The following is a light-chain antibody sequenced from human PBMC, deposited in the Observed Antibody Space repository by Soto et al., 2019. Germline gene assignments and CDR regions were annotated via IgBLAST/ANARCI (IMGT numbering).Light chain of an antibody. Sequence: QSVLTQPPSVFGAPGQRVTISCTGSPSNIGAGYDVHWYQQFPGTAPKLLIYGNTKRPSGVPARFSASKSGTSASLAITGLQTEDEADYYCQSYDSGLSGLHVIFGGGTKLTVL. CDR2: GNT. V-gene: IGLV1-40*01. J-gene: IGLJ2*01. CDR1: PSNIGAGYD. CDR3: QSYDSGLSGLHVI.